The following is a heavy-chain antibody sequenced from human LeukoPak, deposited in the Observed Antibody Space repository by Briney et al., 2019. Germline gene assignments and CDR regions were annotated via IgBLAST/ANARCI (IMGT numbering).Heavy chain of an antibody. V-gene: IGHV5-51*01. D-gene: IGHD2-2*01. Sequence: GESLKISCRGSGYSFTTYWIGWVRQMPGEGLEWVGIIYPGDSYTRYTPSFQGHVKLSANKSINTAYLQWSSLKASDTAMYYCARRQGCSSASCPPDYWGQGTLVTVSS. CDR3: ARRQGCSSASCPPDY. J-gene: IGHJ4*02. CDR2: IYPGDSYT. CDR1: GYSFTTYW.